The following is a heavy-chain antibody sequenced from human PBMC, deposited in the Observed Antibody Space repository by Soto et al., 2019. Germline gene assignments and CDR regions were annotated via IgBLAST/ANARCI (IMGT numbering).Heavy chain of an antibody. J-gene: IGHJ5*02. Sequence: VELQESGPGLVKPSETLSLTCTVSGGSFSGYHWALIRQPPGKGLEWIGYIFDSGTTNFKSSLRGRVAISLDKFKNQFSLQLTSVTAADTAIYYCARAHGDFWFDPWGQGVLVIVSS. CDR1: GGSFSGYH. CDR2: IFDSGTT. CDR3: ARAHGDFWFDP. V-gene: IGHV4-59*01.